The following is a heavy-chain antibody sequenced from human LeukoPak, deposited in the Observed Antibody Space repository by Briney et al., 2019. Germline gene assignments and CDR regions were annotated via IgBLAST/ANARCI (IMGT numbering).Heavy chain of an antibody. CDR1: GGSISSSSYY. V-gene: IGHV4-39*01. J-gene: IGHJ2*01. CDR2: IYYSGST. CDR3: ARQDSYIHL. Sequence: SETLSLTCTVSGGSISSSSYYWGWIRQPPGKGLEWIGSIYYSGSTYYNPSLKSRVTISVDTSKNQFSLKLSSVTAADTAVYYYARQDSYIHLWARGTLVTVSS.